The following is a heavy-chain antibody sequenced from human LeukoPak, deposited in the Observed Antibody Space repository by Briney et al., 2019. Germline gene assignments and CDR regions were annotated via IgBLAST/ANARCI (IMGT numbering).Heavy chain of an antibody. J-gene: IGHJ6*02. V-gene: IGHV4-4*07. CDR3: ARGSLRGYYDSGGYPNYYYYGMDV. CDR2: IYTSGST. D-gene: IGHD3-22*01. Sequence: PSETLSLTCTVSGGSISSYYWSWIRQPAGKGLEWIGRIYTSGSTNYNPSLKSRVTMSVDTSKNQFSLKLSSVTAADTAVYYCARGSLRGYYDSGGYPNYYYYGMDVWGQGTTVAVSS. CDR1: GGSISSYY.